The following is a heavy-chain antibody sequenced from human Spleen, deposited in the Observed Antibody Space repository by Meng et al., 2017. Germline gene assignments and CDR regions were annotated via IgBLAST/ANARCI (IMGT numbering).Heavy chain of an antibody. Sequence: QPQLQESGLGLVKPSEALFLTCRVSGGSIRTSCYYWGWIRQPPGKGLEWIGSIGHSGITYYTPSLKSRVTVSIDTSKSQFSLKLTSVTAADTAVYYCVRSSGWVRTGFDPWGQGTLVTVSS. CDR1: GGSIRTSCYY. V-gene: IGHV4-39*01. CDR3: VRSSGWVRTGFDP. D-gene: IGHD6-19*01. CDR2: IGHSGIT. J-gene: IGHJ5*02.